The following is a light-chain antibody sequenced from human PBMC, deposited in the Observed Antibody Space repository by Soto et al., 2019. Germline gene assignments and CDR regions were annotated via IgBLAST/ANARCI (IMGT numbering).Light chain of an antibody. Sequence: DIVMTQSPLSLPVTPGEPASISCRSSQSLLHSNGYNYLDWYLQKPGQSPQLLICLGSNRASGVPDRFSGSGSGTDFTLKISRVEAEDVRVYYCMQALQTPYTFGQRTKLEIK. CDR3: MQALQTPYT. CDR2: LGS. J-gene: IGKJ2*01. CDR1: QSLLHSNGYNY. V-gene: IGKV2-28*01.